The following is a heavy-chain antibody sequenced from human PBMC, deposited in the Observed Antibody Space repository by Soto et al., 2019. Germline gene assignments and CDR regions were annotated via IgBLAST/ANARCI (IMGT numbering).Heavy chain of an antibody. Sequence: PGGSLRLSCAASGFTFSSYGMHWVRQAPGKGLEWVAVIWYDGSNKYYADSVKGRFTISRDNSKNTLYLQMNSLRAEDTAVYYCARWIQLLHRGSGFDPWGQGTLVTVSS. CDR1: GFTFSSYG. J-gene: IGHJ5*02. CDR3: ARWIQLLHRGSGFDP. D-gene: IGHD5-18*01. CDR2: IWYDGSNK. V-gene: IGHV3-33*01.